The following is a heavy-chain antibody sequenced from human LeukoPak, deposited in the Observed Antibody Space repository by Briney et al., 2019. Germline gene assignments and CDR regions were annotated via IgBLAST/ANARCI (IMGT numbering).Heavy chain of an antibody. Sequence: SVKVSCKASGCTFSSYAISWVRQAPGQGLEWMGGIIPIFGTANYAQKFQGRVTITTDESTSTAYMELSSLRSEDTAVYYCARDSSPNRDGYNYWFDPWGQGTLVTVSS. J-gene: IGHJ5*02. CDR3: ARDSSPNRDGYNYWFDP. CDR1: GCTFSSYA. CDR2: IIPIFGTA. V-gene: IGHV1-69*05. D-gene: IGHD5-24*01.